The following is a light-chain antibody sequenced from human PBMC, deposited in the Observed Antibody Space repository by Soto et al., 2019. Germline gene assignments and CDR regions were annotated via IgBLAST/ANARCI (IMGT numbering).Light chain of an antibody. CDR2: GAS. V-gene: IGKV3-15*01. J-gene: IGKJ1*01. CDR3: QHYNDRPPRT. CDR1: QSINTN. Sequence: IVMTQSPATLSVSPGERATLSCRASQSINTNLAWFQQKPGRAPRLLIFGASTRATDIPARFSGSGSGTEFTLTISTLQSEDFAVYYCQHYNDRPPRTFGQGTKVDIK.